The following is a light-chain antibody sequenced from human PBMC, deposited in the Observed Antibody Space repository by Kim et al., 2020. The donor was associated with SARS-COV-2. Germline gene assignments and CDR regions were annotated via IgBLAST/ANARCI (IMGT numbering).Light chain of an antibody. CDR3: SSYSSSSASYV. V-gene: IGLV2-14*01. Sequence: QSALTQPASVSGSPGQSITISCTGTSSDIGGYKYVSWYQQHPGKAPKLMIYDVSKRPSGVPNRFSGSKSGNTASLTISGLQAGDEADYYCSSYSSSSASYVFGTGTKVTVL. CDR2: DVS. CDR1: SSDIGGYKY. J-gene: IGLJ1*01.